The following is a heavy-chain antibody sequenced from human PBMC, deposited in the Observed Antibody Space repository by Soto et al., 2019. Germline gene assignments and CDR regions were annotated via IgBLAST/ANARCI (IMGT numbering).Heavy chain of an antibody. CDR1: GFTFNTYP. V-gene: IGHV3-23*03. D-gene: IGHD3-16*01. CDR2: SSTAGRTS. Sequence: EVQLLQSGGGVVPPGGSLRLACATSGFTFNTYPMTWVRQAPGKGLEWVSSSSTAGRTSSYADCVKGRFAISRDFSDNTVYLQMNNLRVDDTAVYFCAKGVWSFHYGMEVWGQGTTVTVSS. CDR3: AKGVWSFHYGMEV. J-gene: IGHJ6*02.